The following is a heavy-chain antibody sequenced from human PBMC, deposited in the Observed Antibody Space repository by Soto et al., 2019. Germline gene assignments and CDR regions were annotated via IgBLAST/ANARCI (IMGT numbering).Heavy chain of an antibody. V-gene: IGHV1-18*01. D-gene: IGHD1-26*01. CDR3: ARDPRLHPYSRRGGGLDP. Sequence: QVQLVQSGAEVKKPGASVKVSCKASGYSFMRYGISWVRQAPGQGLEWMGWISADDGETNYAQKFQDRVTMTTDTYTTTAYLELRSLRNDDPAVDYCARDPRLHPYSRRGGGLDPWGQGTLVTVSS. J-gene: IGHJ5*02. CDR2: ISADDGET. CDR1: GYSFMRYG.